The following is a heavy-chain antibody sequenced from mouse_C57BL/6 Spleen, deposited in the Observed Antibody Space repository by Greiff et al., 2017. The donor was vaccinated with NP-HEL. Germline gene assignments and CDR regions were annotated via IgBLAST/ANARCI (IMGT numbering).Heavy chain of an antibody. CDR2: ISSGGSYT. J-gene: IGHJ4*01. V-gene: IGHV5-6*01. D-gene: IGHD2-5*01. CDR3: ARHKVTHYYAMDY. CDR1: GFTFSSYG. Sequence: EVQGVESGGDLVKPGGSLKLSCAASGFTFSSYGMSWVRQTPDKRLEWVATISSGGSYTYYPDSVKGRFTISRDNAKNTLYLQMSSLKSEDTAMYYCARHKVTHYYAMDYWGQGTSVTVSS.